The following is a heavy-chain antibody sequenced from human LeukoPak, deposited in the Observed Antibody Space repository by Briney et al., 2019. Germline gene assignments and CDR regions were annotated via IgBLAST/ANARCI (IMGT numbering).Heavy chain of an antibody. Sequence: ASVKVSCKASGGTFSSYAISWVRQAPGQGLEWMGRIIPIFGTANYAQKFQGRVTITTDESTSTAYMELSSLRSDDTAVYYCARDAYYDSSGYYLLFDYWGQGTLVTVSS. J-gene: IGHJ4*02. CDR3: ARDAYYDSSGYYLLFDY. D-gene: IGHD3-22*01. CDR1: GGTFSSYA. CDR2: IIPIFGTA. V-gene: IGHV1-69*05.